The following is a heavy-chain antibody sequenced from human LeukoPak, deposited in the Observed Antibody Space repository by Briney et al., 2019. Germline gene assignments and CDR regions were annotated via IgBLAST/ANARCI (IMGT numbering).Heavy chain of an antibody. J-gene: IGHJ4*02. CDR2: ISSNGGST. Sequence: GGSLRLSCAASGFTFSSYAMHWVRQAPGKGLEYVSAISSNGGSTYYANSVKGRFTISRDNSKNSLYLQMNSLRAEDTAVYYCARDRRCSSTSCYAAVLLDYWGQGTLVTVSS. V-gene: IGHV3-64*01. D-gene: IGHD2-2*01. CDR3: ARDRRCSSTSCYAAVLLDY. CDR1: GFTFSSYA.